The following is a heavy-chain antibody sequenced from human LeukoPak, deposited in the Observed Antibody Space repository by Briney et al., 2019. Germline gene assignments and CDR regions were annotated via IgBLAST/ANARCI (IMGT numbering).Heavy chain of an antibody. Sequence: GGSLRLSCAASGFTFSSYSMNWVRQAPGKGLEWVSYISSSSSTIYYADSVKGRFTISRDNAKNSLYLQMNSLRAEDTAVYYCARDGDCSGGSCASMDVWGKGTTVTVSS. CDR2: ISSSSSTI. CDR1: GFTFSSYS. J-gene: IGHJ6*03. V-gene: IGHV3-48*01. CDR3: ARDGDCSGGSCASMDV. D-gene: IGHD2-15*01.